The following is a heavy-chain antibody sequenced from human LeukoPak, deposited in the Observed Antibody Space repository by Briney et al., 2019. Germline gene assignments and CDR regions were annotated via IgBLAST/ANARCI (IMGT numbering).Heavy chain of an antibody. V-gene: IGHV3-7*01. D-gene: IGHD3-3*01. CDR1: GFTFSNYW. J-gene: IGHJ6*03. CDR3: ARVSAGGVVMSYYYMDV. Sequence: GGSLRLSCAASGFTFSNYWMSWVRPAPGKGLGWVANIKQDGSEKYYVESVKGRFTISRDNAKNSLYLQMNSLRAEDTAVYYCARVSAGGVVMSYYYMDVWGKGTTVTVSS. CDR2: IKQDGSEK.